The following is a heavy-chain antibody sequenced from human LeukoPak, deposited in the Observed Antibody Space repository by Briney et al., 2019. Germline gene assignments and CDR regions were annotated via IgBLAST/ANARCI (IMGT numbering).Heavy chain of an antibody. CDR1: GFTFSTYT. J-gene: IGHJ4*02. V-gene: IGHV3-48*02. CDR3: TRDGLHTAQFEY. D-gene: IGHD5-18*01. CDR2: VSDSRDV. Sequence: GGSLRLSCAASGFTFSTYTMNWVRQAPGKGLEWVSTVSDSRDVHYSDSVKGRFTISRDNARNSLYLQMNSLRDEDTAVYYCTRDGLHTAQFEYWGQGTLVTVSS.